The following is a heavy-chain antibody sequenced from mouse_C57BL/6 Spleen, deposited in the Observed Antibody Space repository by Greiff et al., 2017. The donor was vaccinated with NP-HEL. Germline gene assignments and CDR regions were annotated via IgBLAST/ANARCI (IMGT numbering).Heavy chain of an antibody. Sequence: QVQLHQSGPGLVQPSQSLSITCTVSGFSLTSYGVHWVRQSPGKGLEWLGVIWRGGSTDYNAAFISRLSISKDNSKSQVFFKMNRLQADDTAIYYCASPYDYDRDYAMDYWGKGTSVTVSS. V-gene: IGHV2-2*01. J-gene: IGHJ4*01. CDR1: GFSLTSYG. CDR3: ASPYDYDRDYAMDY. D-gene: IGHD2-4*01. CDR2: IWRGGST.